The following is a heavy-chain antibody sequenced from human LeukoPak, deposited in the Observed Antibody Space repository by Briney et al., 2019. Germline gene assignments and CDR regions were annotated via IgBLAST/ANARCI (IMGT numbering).Heavy chain of an antibody. CDR2: INPNSGGS. CDR3: ARVQVSDDNWGFFDY. D-gene: IGHD1-1*01. V-gene: IGHV1-2*02. J-gene: IGHJ4*02. CDR1: GYTFPANY. Sequence: ASVKISCKASGYTFPANYMHWVRQAPGQGLEWMGWINPNSGGSNCAQKFQGRVTMTRETSISTAYMELSRLSSDDTAVYYCARVQVSDDNWGFFDYWGQGTLVTVSS.